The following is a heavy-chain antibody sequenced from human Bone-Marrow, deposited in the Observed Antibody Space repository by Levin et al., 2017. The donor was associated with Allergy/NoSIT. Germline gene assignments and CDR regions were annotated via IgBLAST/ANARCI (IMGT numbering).Heavy chain of an antibody. Sequence: PGGSLRLSCAASGFSLSDYYMTWIRQAPGKGLEWISYISTSGSSISYADSVKGRFTISRDNAKNSLYLQMTSLRAEDTAVYYCARDHRRHIVVVTAVPDTFDIWGQGTMVTVSS. CDR1: GFSLSDYY. D-gene: IGHD2-21*02. V-gene: IGHV3-11*01. J-gene: IGHJ3*02. CDR2: ISTSGSSI. CDR3: ARDHRRHIVVVTAVPDTFDI.